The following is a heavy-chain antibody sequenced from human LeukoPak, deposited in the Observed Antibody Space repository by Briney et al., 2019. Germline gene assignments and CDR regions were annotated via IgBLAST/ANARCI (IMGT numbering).Heavy chain of an antibody. D-gene: IGHD3-3*01. J-gene: IGHJ6*03. CDR3: ARRTASRIDFWSGYSHGYYYMDV. CDR2: INHSGST. Sequence: PSETLSLTCAVYGGSFSGHYWSWIRQPPGKGLEWIGEINHSGSTNYNPSLKSRVTISVDTSKNQFSLKLSSVTAADTAVYYCARRTASRIDFWSGYSHGYYYMDVWGKGTTVTVS. CDR1: GGSFSGHY. V-gene: IGHV4-34*01.